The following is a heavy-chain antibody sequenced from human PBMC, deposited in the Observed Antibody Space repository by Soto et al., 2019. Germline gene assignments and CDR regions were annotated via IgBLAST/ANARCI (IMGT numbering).Heavy chain of an antibody. D-gene: IGHD4-17*01. CDR2: MNPHSGNT. J-gene: IGHJ2*01. CDR1: GYTFTSYD. V-gene: IGHV1-8*01. Sequence: QVQLVQSGAEVGKPGASVKVSCKASGYTFTSYDIHWVRQASGQGLEWMGWMNPHSGNTGSAQRFQGRLTMTRNTSITTAYMELTSLTSEDAAVYYCARVHTVTTYFDVWGRGTLVAVSS. CDR3: ARVHTVTTYFDV.